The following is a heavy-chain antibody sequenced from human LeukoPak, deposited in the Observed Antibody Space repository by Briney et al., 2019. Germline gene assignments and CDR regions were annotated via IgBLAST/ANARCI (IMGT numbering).Heavy chain of an antibody. CDR2: ISSSGSTI. Sequence: PGGSLRLSCAASGFTFSDYYMSWIRQAPGKGLEWVSYISSSGSTIYYADSVKGRFTISRDNAKNTLYLQMNSLRAEDTAVYYCAKDGVVPAALFDPWGQGTLVTVSS. CDR1: GFTFSDYY. V-gene: IGHV3-11*01. J-gene: IGHJ5*02. D-gene: IGHD2-2*01. CDR3: AKDGVVPAALFDP.